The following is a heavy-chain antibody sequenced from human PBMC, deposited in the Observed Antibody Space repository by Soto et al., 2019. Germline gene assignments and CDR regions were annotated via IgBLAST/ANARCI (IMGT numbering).Heavy chain of an antibody. V-gene: IGHV1-2*06. J-gene: IGHJ5*02. CDR2: INPNSGGT. D-gene: IGHD5-12*01. Sequence: QVQLVQSGAEVKKPGASVKVSCKASGYTFTAYYMHWVRQAPGQGLEWMGRINPNSGGTYHAQNFQGRVTMTRDTSTTTAYMELASLRSDATAVYYCARGGGRGYNELDPWGHGTLVIVSS. CDR1: GYTFTAYY. CDR3: ARGGGRGYNELDP.